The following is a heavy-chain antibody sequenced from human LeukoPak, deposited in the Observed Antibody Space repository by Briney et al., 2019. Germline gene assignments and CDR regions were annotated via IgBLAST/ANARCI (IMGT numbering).Heavy chain of an antibody. Sequence: GASVKVSCKASGGTFSSYAISWVRQAPGQGLEWMGGIIPIFGTANYAQKFQGRVTITADESTSTAYMEPSSLRSEDTAVYYCASGDHDYGDYGQVAYYYYYMDVWGKGTTVTISS. CDR1: GGTFSSYA. D-gene: IGHD4-17*01. V-gene: IGHV1-69*13. CDR2: IIPIFGTA. J-gene: IGHJ6*03. CDR3: ASGDHDYGDYGQVAYYYYYMDV.